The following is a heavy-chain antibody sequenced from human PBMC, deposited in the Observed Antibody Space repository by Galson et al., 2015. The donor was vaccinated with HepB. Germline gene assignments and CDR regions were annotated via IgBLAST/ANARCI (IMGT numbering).Heavy chain of an antibody. CDR3: ARDRYDFWSGYYSYYYGMDV. J-gene: IGHJ6*02. Sequence: SLRLSCAASGFTFSDYYMSWIRQAPGKGLEWVSYISSSSSYTNYADSVKGRFTISRDNAKNSLYLQMNSLRAEDTAVYYCARDRYDFWSGYYSYYYGMDVWGQGTTVTVSS. D-gene: IGHD3-3*01. CDR2: ISSSSSYT. V-gene: IGHV3-11*06. CDR1: GFTFSDYY.